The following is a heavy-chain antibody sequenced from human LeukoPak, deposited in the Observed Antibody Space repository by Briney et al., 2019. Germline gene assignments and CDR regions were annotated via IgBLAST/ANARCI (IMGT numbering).Heavy chain of an antibody. CDR2: ISYDGSNK. CDR3: AKEKGYSSGWYDGAFDI. CDR1: GFTFSSYG. V-gene: IGHV3-30*18. J-gene: IGHJ3*02. Sequence: GGSLRLSCAASGFTFSSYGMHWVRQAPGKGLEWVAVISYDGSNKYYADSVKGRFTISRDNSKNTLYLQMNSLRAEDTAVYYCAKEKGYSSGWYDGAFDIWGQGTMVIVSS. D-gene: IGHD6-19*01.